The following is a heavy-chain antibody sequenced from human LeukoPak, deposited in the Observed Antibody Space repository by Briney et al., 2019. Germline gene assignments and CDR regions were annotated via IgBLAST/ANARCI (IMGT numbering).Heavy chain of an antibody. CDR2: ISAYNGNT. CDR1: GYTFTSYG. D-gene: IGHD2-2*01. Sequence: GASVKVSCKASGYTFTSYGISWVRQAPGQGLEWMGWISAYNGNTNYAQKLQGRVTMTTDTSTSTAYMELRSLRSDDTAVYYCAGGRRYCSSTSCYNWFDPWGQGTLVTVSS. V-gene: IGHV1-18*01. CDR3: AGGRRYCSSTSCYNWFDP. J-gene: IGHJ5*02.